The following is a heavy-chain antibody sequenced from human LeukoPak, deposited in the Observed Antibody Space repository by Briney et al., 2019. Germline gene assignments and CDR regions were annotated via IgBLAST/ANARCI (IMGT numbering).Heavy chain of an antibody. CDR1: GFTFDDYA. Sequence: GGSLRLSCAASGFTFDDYAMHWVRQAPGKGLEWVSAISGSGGSTYYADSVKGRFTISRDNSKNTLYLQMNSLRAEDTAVYYCAKGVYGDYIIDYWGQGTLVTVSS. J-gene: IGHJ4*02. D-gene: IGHD4-17*01. V-gene: IGHV3-23*01. CDR2: ISGSGGST. CDR3: AKGVYGDYIIDY.